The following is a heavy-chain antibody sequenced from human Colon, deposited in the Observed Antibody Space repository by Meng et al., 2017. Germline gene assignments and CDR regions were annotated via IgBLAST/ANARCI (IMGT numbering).Heavy chain of an antibody. V-gene: IGHV4-31*03. CDR2: IYYSGST. CDR3: ARTNYGDYNWFDP. Sequence: QVQLQDSGPGLVKPSQTLSLTCTVSGGSISSGGFYCSWIRQHPGKGLEWIGYIYYSGSTYYNPSLRSRVAISIDTSKNQFSLKLTSVTAADTAVYFCARTNYGDYNWFDPWGQGTLVTVSS. J-gene: IGHJ5*02. D-gene: IGHD4-17*01. CDR1: GGSISSGGFY.